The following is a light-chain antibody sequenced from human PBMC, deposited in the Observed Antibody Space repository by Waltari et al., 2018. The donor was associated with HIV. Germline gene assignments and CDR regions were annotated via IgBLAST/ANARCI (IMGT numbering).Light chain of an antibody. Sequence: DIQMTQSPSSLSASVGDRVTITCRASQTINSNLNWYQKIPGKAPKLLIFGASSLQSGVPSRFSGSGSGTDFTLTISSLQPEDFATYYCQQSYSSTLYTFGQGTKLEIK. V-gene: IGKV1-39*01. CDR1: QTINSN. J-gene: IGKJ2*01. CDR3: QQSYSSTLYT. CDR2: GAS.